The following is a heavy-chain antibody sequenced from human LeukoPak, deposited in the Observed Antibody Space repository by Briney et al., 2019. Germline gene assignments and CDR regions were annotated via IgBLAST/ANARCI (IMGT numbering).Heavy chain of an antibody. J-gene: IGHJ6*02. D-gene: IGHD4-17*01. Sequence: PSETLSLTCTVSGGSISSYYWSWIRQPPGKGLEWIGYIYYSGSTNYNPSLKSRVTISVDTSKNQFSLKLSSVTAADTAVYYCARAHGPIYGDELGTDYYGMDVWGQGTTVTVSS. V-gene: IGHV4-59*01. CDR3: ARAHGPIYGDELGTDYYGMDV. CDR1: GGSISSYY. CDR2: IYYSGST.